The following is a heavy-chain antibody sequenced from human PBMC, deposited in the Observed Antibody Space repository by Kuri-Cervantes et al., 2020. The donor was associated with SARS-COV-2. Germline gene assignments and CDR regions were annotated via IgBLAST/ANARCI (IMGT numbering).Heavy chain of an antibody. CDR2: ISSSSSYI. V-gene: IGHV3-21*01. CDR3: VGETDTAMAFFDY. D-gene: IGHD5-18*01. Sequence: WGSLRLSCAASGFTFSSYSLNWVRQAPGKGLEWVSSISSSSSYIYYADSVKGRFTISRDNSKNTLYLQMNSLRAEDTAVYYCVGETDTAMAFFDYWGQGTLVTVSS. J-gene: IGHJ4*02. CDR1: GFTFSSYS.